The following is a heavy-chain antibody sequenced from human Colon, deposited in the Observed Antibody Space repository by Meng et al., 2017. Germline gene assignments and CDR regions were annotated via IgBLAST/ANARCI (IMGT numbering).Heavy chain of an antibody. CDR2: ICHSGST. J-gene: IGHJ4*02. CDR1: GFSISSGYC. D-gene: IGHD3-10*01. Sequence: ETLSLTCNVSGFSISSGYCWGWIRQPPGKGLEWIGSICHSGSTSNNPSLKSRVTMSLDRSKNQFSLRLSSLTAADTAVYYCGRSGNYRVDYWGQGSLVTVSS. V-gene: IGHV4-38-2*02. CDR3: GRSGNYRVDY.